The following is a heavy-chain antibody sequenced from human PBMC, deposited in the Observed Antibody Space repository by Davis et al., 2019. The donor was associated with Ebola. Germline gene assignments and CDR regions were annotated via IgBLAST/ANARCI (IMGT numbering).Heavy chain of an antibody. D-gene: IGHD4-17*01. Sequence: GESLKISCAASGFTFSGSAMHWVRQASGKGLEWVGRIRSKANSYATAYAASVKGRFTISRDDSKNTAYLQMNSLKTEDTAVYYCTSTLDGDYVDYWGQGILVTVSS. V-gene: IGHV3-73*01. J-gene: IGHJ4*02. CDR3: TSTLDGDYVDY. CDR2: IRSKANSYAT. CDR1: GFTFSGSA.